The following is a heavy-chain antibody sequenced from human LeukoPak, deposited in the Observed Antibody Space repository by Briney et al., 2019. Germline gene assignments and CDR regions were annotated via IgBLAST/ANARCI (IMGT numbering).Heavy chain of an antibody. D-gene: IGHD3-10*01. V-gene: IGHV3-23*01. CDR2: TSSSDAGK. J-gene: IGHJ4*02. CDR1: GFSLSSYA. CDR3: AKGGRELLWFGELFHSFDY. Sequence: PGGSLRLSCTVSGFSLSSYALSWVRRAPGKGLEWVSATSSSDAGKYYADSVRGRFTISRDNSRNTMYLQMNSLRVEDAAVYYCAKGGRELLWFGELFHSFDYWGQGTLVTVSS.